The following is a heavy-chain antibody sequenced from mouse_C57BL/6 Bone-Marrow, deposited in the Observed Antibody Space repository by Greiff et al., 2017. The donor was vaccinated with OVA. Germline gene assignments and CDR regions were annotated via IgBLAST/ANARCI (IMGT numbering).Heavy chain of an antibody. CDR1: GFSLTSYG. D-gene: IGHD1-1*01. CDR2: IWRGGST. V-gene: IGHV2-5*01. CDR3: AKNYYGSSFRYFDV. J-gene: IGHJ1*03. Sequence: QVQLQQSGPGLVQPSQSLSITCTVSGFSLTSYGVHWVRQSPGKGLEWLGVIWRGGSTDYNAAFMSRLSITKDNSKSQVFFKMNSLQADDTAIYYCAKNYYGSSFRYFDVWGTGTTVTVSS.